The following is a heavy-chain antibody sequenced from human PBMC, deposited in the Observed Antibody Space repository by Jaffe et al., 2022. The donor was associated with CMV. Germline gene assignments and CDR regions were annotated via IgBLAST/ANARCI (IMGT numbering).Heavy chain of an antibody. Sequence: EVQLLESGGGLVQPGGSLRLSCAASGFTFSTYAMTWLRQAPGKGLEWVSSISRTGDNTYYADSVRGRFTISRDNSKNTMYLQMNSLRADDTAVYYCAKVPSGDDYGVDVWGHGTMVTVSS. V-gene: IGHV3-23*01. CDR2: ISRTGDNT. D-gene: IGHD4-17*01. CDR1: GFTFSTYA. J-gene: IGHJ3*01. CDR3: AKVPSGDDYGVDV.